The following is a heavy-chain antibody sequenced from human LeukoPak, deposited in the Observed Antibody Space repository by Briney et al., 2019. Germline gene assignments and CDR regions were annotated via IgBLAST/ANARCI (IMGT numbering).Heavy chain of an antibody. CDR3: ARSGRYYGF. Sequence: GGSLRLSCTASGFTFNTYWMSWVRQAPGKGLEWVANIKEDGSDKYYVDSVKGRFTISRDNAKNPLYLQMDSLRAEDTAVYYCARSGRYYGFWGQGTLVTVSS. CDR1: GFTFNTYW. CDR2: IKEDGSDK. D-gene: IGHD1-26*01. J-gene: IGHJ4*02. V-gene: IGHV3-7*05.